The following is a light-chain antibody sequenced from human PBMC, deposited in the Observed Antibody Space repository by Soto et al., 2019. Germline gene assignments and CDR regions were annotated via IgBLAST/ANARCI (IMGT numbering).Light chain of an antibody. CDR2: EVS. Sequence: QSALTQPPSASGSPGQSVTISCTGTSSDVGGYNYVSWYQQHPGKAPKLIIFEVSYRPSGVSNRFSGSKSGNTASLTISGPQAEDEADYYCSSYTSSSTYVFGTGTKVTVL. J-gene: IGLJ1*01. CDR1: SSDVGGYNY. V-gene: IGLV2-14*01. CDR3: SSYTSSSTYV.